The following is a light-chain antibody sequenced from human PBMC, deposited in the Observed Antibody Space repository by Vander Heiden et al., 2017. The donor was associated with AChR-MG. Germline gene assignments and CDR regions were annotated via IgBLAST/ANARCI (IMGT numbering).Light chain of an antibody. CDR2: GAS. Sequence: EIVMTQSPATLSVSPGERATLSCRASQSVSSNLAWYQQRPGQAPRLIIYGASTRATGFPARFSGSGYGTEFTLTISSRQSEDFAVYYCQQYKNWPPYTFGQGTKLEIK. CDR3: QQYKNWPPYT. J-gene: IGKJ2*01. V-gene: IGKV3-15*01. CDR1: QSVSSN.